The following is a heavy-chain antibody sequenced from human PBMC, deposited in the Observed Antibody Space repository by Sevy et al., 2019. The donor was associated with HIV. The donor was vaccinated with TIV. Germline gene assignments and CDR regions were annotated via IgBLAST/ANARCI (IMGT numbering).Heavy chain of an antibody. J-gene: IGHJ4*02. CDR2: IYYSGST. CDR3: ARWRRRGPYYYDSSGFNYFDY. V-gene: IGHV4-59*01. CDR1: GGSISSYY. Sequence: KQSQTLSLTCTVSGGSISSYYWSWIRQPPGKGLEWIGYIYYSGSTNYNPSLKSRVTISVDTSKNQFSLKLSSVTAADTAVYYCARWRRRGPYYYDSSGFNYFDYWGQGTLVTVSS. D-gene: IGHD3-22*01.